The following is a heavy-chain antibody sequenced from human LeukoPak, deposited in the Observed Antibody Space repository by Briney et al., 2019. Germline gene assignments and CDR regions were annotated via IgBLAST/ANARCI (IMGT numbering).Heavy chain of an antibody. CDR3: ARGYYYGMDV. J-gene: IGHJ6*04. CDR2: IYYSGST. CDR1: GGSISSYY. Sequence: SETLSLTCTVSGGSISSYYWSWIRQPPGKGLEWIGYIYYSGSTNCNPSLKSRVTISVDTSKNQFSLKLSSVTAADTAVYYCARGYYYGMDVWGKGTTVTVSS. V-gene: IGHV4-59*01.